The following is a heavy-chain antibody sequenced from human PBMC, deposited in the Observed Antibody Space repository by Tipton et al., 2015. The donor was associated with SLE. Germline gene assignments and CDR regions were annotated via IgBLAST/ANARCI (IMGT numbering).Heavy chain of an antibody. CDR1: GFTFSDYY. V-gene: IGHV3-11*01. Sequence: SLRLSCAASGFTFSDYYMTWIRQAPGEGLEWVSYIRGSGKTIYYADSVKGRFTISRDDAKNSLYLQMNSLRVEDTAVYYCSRVIDYVWGPDCGAFDVWGQGTMVTVS. CDR2: IRGSGKTI. J-gene: IGHJ3*01. CDR3: SRVIDYVWGPDCGAFDV. D-gene: IGHD3-16*01.